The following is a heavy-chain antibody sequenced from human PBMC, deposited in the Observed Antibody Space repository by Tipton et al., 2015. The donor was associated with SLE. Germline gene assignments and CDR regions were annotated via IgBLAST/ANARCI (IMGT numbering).Heavy chain of an antibody. D-gene: IGHD3-10*01. J-gene: IGHJ6*02. CDR3: AIPLEGEGRYGMDV. CDR1: GGSISSYY. Sequence: TLSLTCTVSGGSISSYYWSWIRQPPGKGLGWIGYIYYGGSTYYNPSLKSRVTISVDTSKNQFSLKLSSVTAADTAVYYCAIPLEGEGRYGMDVWGQGTTVTVSS. CDR2: IYYGGST. V-gene: IGHV4-59*01.